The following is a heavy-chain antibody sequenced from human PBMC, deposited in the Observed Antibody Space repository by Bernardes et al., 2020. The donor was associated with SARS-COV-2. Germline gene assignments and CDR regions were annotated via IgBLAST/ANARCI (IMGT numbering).Heavy chain of an antibody. Sequence: SETLSLTCAVYSGSFSGYSWSWIRQTPGKGLDWIGEINQSGSTKYNPALRSRVTISLDPSKNQVSLKLSSVTAADTAVYYCARGASGVDMILVVIGFSYYFDSWGQGTPVTVSS. J-gene: IGHJ4*02. CDR1: SGSFSGYS. CDR2: INQSGST. D-gene: IGHD3-22*01. V-gene: IGHV4-34*01. CDR3: ARGASGVDMILVVIGFSYYFDS.